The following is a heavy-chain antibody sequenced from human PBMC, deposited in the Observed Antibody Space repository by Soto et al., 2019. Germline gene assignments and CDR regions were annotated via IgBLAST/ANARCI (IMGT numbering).Heavy chain of an antibody. CDR1: GFTFSSYS. V-gene: IGHV3-48*02. J-gene: IGHJ6*02. CDR3: ARARIQLWSYYYYGMDV. Sequence: GGSLRLSCAASGFTFSSYSMNWVRQAPGKGLEWVSYISSSSSTIYYADSVKGRFTISRDNAKNSLYLQMNSLRDEDTAAYYCARARIQLWSYYYYGMDVWGQGTTVTVSS. D-gene: IGHD5-18*01. CDR2: ISSSSSTI.